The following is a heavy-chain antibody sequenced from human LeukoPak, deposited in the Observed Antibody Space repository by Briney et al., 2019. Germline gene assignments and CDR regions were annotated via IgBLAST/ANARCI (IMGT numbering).Heavy chain of an antibody. Sequence: PGGSLRLSCTASGSTFSSYAMSWVRQAPGKGLEYVSTISAGGGSTFYADSMKGRSAISRDNSRNTVYLQMNSLRAEDTAVYYCARPPSSMVRGVIPFDYWGQGTLVTVSS. CDR3: ARPPSSMVRGVIPFDY. J-gene: IGHJ4*02. D-gene: IGHD3-10*01. V-gene: IGHV3-23*01. CDR2: ISAGGGST. CDR1: GSTFSSYA.